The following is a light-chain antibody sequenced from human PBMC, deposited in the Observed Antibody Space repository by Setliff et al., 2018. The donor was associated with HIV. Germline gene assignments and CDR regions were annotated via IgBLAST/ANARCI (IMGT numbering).Light chain of an antibody. CDR3: QSYDSSLSGYV. CDR2: GNS. V-gene: IGLV1-40*01. Sequence: QSALAQPPSVSGAPGQGVTVSCTGSSSNIGAGYDVHWYQQLPGTPPKLLIYGNSNRPSGVPDRFSGSKSGTSASLAITGLQAEDEADYYCQSYDSSLSGYVFGTGTKGTVL. J-gene: IGLJ1*01. CDR1: SSNIGAGYD.